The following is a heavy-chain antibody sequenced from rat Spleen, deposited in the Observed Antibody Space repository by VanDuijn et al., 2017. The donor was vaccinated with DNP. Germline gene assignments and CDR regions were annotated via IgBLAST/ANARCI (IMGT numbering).Heavy chain of an antibody. CDR2: INKDSSTI. CDR1: GFIFNDFW. J-gene: IGHJ2*01. D-gene: IGHD1-11*01. CDR3: AKGPNYGGWSDYFDY. Sequence: EVKFVESGGGLVQPGRSLKLSCAASGFIFNDFWMGWVRQAPGRGLEWIGEINKDSSTITYSPSLKDKFTISRDSAQNTLYLQMSKLGSEDTAIYHCAKGPNYGGWSDYFDYWGQGVMVTVSS. V-gene: IGHV4-2*01.